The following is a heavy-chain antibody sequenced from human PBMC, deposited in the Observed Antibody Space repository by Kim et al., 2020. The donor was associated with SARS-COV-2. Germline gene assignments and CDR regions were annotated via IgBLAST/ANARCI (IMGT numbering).Heavy chain of an antibody. CDR1: GYTFTSYD. Sequence: ASVKVSCKASGYTFTSYDINWVRQATGQGLEWMGWMNPNSGNTGYAQKFQGRVTMTRNTSISTAYMELSSLRSEDTAVYYCARGGSRYTRHYYGMDVWGQGTTVTVSS. J-gene: IGHJ6*02. CDR3: ARGGSRYTRHYYGMDV. CDR2: MNPNSGNT. D-gene: IGHD5-18*01. V-gene: IGHV1-8*01.